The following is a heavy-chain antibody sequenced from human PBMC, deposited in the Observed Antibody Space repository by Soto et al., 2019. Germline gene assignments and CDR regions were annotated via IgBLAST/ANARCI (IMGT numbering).Heavy chain of an antibody. CDR2: KWDDGGKK. CDR3: VRAAGYNGYDYVYYYGMDV. Sequence: QVQLVESGGGVVQPGGSLGLPCAGAGFTFRSYGMHWVRQAPGKGLGGVALKWDDGGKKYYAGSVKGRFSISRDNSKNMLYLQMNSLRDEDTAVYYCVRAAGYNGYDYVYYYGMDVWGQGTTVTVSS. V-gene: IGHV3-33*01. J-gene: IGHJ6*02. CDR1: GFTFRSYG. D-gene: IGHD5-12*01.